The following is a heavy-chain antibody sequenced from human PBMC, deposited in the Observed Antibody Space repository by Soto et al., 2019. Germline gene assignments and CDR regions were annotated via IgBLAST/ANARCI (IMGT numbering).Heavy chain of an antibody. CDR3: ARAAAKFMDV. Sequence: PSATLSLTCAVYGGSFSGYYWSWIRQPPGKGLEWIGEINHSGSTNYNPSLKSRVTISVDTSKNQFSLKLSSVTAADTAVYYCARAAAKFMDVWGKGTTVTVSS. V-gene: IGHV4-34*01. CDR1: GGSFSGYY. CDR2: INHSGST. J-gene: IGHJ6*03.